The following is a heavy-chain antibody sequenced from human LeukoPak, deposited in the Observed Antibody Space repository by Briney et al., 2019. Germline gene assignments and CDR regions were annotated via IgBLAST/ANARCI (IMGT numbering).Heavy chain of an antibody. CDR3: TRAPMYYYDSSGLVTLVGFDY. Sequence: PGGSLRLSCTASGFTFGDYAMSWFRQAPGKGLEWVGFIRSKAYGGTTEYAASVKGRFTISRDDSKSIAYLQMNSLKTEDTAVYYCTRAPMYYYDSSGLVTLVGFDYWGQGTLVTVSS. D-gene: IGHD3-22*01. V-gene: IGHV3-49*03. CDR2: IRSKAYGGTT. J-gene: IGHJ4*02. CDR1: GFTFGDYA.